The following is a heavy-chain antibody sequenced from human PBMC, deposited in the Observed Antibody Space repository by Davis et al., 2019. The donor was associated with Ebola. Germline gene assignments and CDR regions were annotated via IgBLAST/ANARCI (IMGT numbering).Heavy chain of an antibody. Sequence: ASVKVSCKASGYTFTSYGISWVRQAPGQGLEWMGWISAYNGNTNYAQKLQGRVTMTTDTSTSTAYMELRSLRSDDTAVYYCSRAWGYYYGSGSYTYWGQGTLVTVSS. CDR1: GYTFTSYG. V-gene: IGHV1-18*01. J-gene: IGHJ4*02. CDR2: ISAYNGNT. CDR3: SRAWGYYYGSGSYTY. D-gene: IGHD3-10*01.